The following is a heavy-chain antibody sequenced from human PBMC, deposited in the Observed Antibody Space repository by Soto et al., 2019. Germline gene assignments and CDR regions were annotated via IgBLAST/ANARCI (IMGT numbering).Heavy chain of an antibody. J-gene: IGHJ4*02. Sequence: PSETLSLTCAVYGGSFSGYYWSWIRQPPGKGLERIGEINHSGSTNYNPSLKSRVTISVDMSKNQFSLKLSSVTAADTAVYYCASTVTTTYYFDYWGQGTLVTVSS. D-gene: IGHD4-17*01. CDR2: INHSGST. CDR1: GGSFSGYY. V-gene: IGHV4-34*01. CDR3: ASTVTTTYYFDY.